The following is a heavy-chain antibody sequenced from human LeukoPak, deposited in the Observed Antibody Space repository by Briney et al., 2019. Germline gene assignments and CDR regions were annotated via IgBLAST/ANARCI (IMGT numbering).Heavy chain of an antibody. D-gene: IGHD3-22*01. CDR2: ISGRGGSSGRT. J-gene: IGHJ6*02. CDR3: AKDPYDQGFGVDV. CDR1: GFTFSSYD. Sequence: GGSLRLSCAASGFTFSSYDMSWVRQAPGKGLEWVSSISGRGGSSGRTYYADSVKGRFTISRDNSKNTVYLQMNSLRSEDADVYYCAKDPYDQGFGVDVWGQGTTVTVSS. V-gene: IGHV3-23*01.